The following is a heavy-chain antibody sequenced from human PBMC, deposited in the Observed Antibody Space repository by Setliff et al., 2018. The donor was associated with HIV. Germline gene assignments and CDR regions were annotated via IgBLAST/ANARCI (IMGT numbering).Heavy chain of an antibody. CDR2: INPSAVT. V-gene: IGHV1-46*01. Sequence: ASVKVSCKASGYTFSNYYIHWVRQAPGQGLEWMGIINPSAVTSYGQKFQGRLTVTRDTSTSTVYMDLSRLRSEDTAVYYCGRGGGSSAYPPFEYWGQGTLVTVSS. J-gene: IGHJ4*02. CDR1: GYTFSNYY. CDR3: GRGGGSSAYPPFEY. D-gene: IGHD3-16*01.